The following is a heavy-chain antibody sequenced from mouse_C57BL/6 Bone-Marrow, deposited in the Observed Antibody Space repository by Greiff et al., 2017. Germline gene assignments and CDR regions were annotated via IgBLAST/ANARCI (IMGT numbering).Heavy chain of an antibody. CDR1: GYTFTDYE. CDR3: TRRWENAMDY. D-gene: IGHD1-1*02. V-gene: IGHV1-15*01. J-gene: IGHJ4*01. Sequence: VQLQQSGAELVRPGASVTLSCKASGYTFTDYEMHWVKQTPVHGLEWIGAIDPETGGTAYNQKFKGKAILTADKSSSTAYMELRSLTSEDSAVYYCTRRWENAMDYWGQGTSATVSS. CDR2: IDPETGGT.